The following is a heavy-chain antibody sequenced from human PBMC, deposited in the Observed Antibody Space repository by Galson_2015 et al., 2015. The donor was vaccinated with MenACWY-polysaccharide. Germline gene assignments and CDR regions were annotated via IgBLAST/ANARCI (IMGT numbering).Heavy chain of an antibody. CDR1: GYSFTDYW. CDR2: IYPGDSET. CDR3: VRPLAEGSFEV. V-gene: IGHV5-51*03. Sequence: QSGAEVKKPGESLKISCKASGYSFTDYWIGWVRQMPGKGLEWTGIIYPGDSETKYSSSFQGQVTISADKSINTAYLQWSSLKASDTAIYYCVRPLAEGSFEVWGQGTMVTVSS. J-gene: IGHJ3*01.